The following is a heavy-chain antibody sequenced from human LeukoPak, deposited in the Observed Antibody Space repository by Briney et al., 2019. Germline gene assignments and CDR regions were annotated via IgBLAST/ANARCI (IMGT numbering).Heavy chain of an antibody. CDR1: GFTFSTYS. CDR3: ARAHG. V-gene: IGHV3-48*01. CDR2: ISGGSDAI. Sequence: PGGSLRLSCAASGFTFSTYSMNWVRQAPGKGLEWVSYISGGSDAIYYADSVKGRFTISRDNAKSSLYLQMNSLRVEDTAVYYCARAHGWGQGTLVTVSS. J-gene: IGHJ4*02.